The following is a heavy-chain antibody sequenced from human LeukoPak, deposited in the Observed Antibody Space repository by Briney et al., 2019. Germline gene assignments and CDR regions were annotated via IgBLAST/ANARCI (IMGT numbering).Heavy chain of an antibody. D-gene: IGHD4-17*01. J-gene: IGHJ4*02. CDR1: GYTFTDYY. Sequence: ASVKVSCKASGYTFTDYYMHWVRQAPGQGLEWMGGIIPIFGTANYAQKFQGRVTMTTDTSTSTAYMELRSLRSDDTAVYYCAREFGDYDAPQDDYWGQGTLVTVSS. CDR2: IIPIFGTA. V-gene: IGHV1-2*02. CDR3: AREFGDYDAPQDDY.